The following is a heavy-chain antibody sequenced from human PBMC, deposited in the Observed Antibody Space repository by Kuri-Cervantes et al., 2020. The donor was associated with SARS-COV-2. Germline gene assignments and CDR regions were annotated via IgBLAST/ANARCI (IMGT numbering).Heavy chain of an antibody. CDR2: IYYSGTT. D-gene: IGHD5-12*01. CDR1: GDSISSGDYY. CDR3: ARDRISGYLYFLDY. V-gene: IGHV4-30-4*01. J-gene: IGHJ4*02. Sequence: SETMSPTSTVSGDSISSGDYYWSWIRQPPGKGLEWIGFIYYSGTTSYNPSPKRRVTMSVDTSKNQFSLKLSSVTAADTAMYYCARDRISGYLYFLDYWGRGTLVTVSS.